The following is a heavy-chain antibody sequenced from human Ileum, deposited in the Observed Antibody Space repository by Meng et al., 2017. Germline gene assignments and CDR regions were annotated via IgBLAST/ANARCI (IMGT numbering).Heavy chain of an antibody. Sequence: QVQLVQSGAEVKKPGASVKVCCKASGYTFTSYTMHWVRQAPGQRLEWMGWINAANGNTKYSQKFQGRVTITGDTSASTASMELNSLRSEDTAIYFCAREINRGSSWFDYWGQGTLVTVSS. CDR1: GYTFTSYT. CDR2: INAANGNT. J-gene: IGHJ4*02. D-gene: IGHD6-13*01. CDR3: AREINRGSSWFDY. V-gene: IGHV1-3*01.